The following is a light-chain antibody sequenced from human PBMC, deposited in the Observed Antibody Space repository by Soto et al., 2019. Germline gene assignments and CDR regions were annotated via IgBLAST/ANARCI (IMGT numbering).Light chain of an antibody. CDR3: QHYVTSSIT. CDR2: GAS. J-gene: IGKJ5*01. Sequence: PGERATLPCRASQSVTSTSLAWYQQKPGQTPRLLIYGASSRATGTPDRISGGGSGTHFTLTISRLEPEDFAVYYCQHYVTSSITFGQGTRLEIK. V-gene: IGKV3-20*01. CDR1: QSVTSTS.